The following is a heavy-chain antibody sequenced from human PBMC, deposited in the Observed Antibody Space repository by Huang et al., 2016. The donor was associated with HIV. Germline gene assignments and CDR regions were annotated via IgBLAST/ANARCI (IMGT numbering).Heavy chain of an antibody. Sequence: QLQLQESGPGLVKPSETLSLTCTVSGGSISKTFFWGWVRKPPGKGLEWSGSVHYSGTTHYKPSLKSRVTISIDTSKNQFSLKLTSVTAADSAMYYCARPGEDFWSGPFDSWSQGTLVTVSS. CDR3: ARPGEDFWSGPFDS. D-gene: IGHD3-3*01. J-gene: IGHJ4*02. V-gene: IGHV4-39*01. CDR1: GGSISKTFF. CDR2: VHYSGTT.